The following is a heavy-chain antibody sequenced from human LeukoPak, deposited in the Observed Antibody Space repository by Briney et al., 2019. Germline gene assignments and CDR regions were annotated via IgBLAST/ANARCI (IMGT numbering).Heavy chain of an antibody. J-gene: IGHJ3*02. CDR2: INHSGRT. V-gene: IGHV4-34*01. CDR3: ARVAGRKRNDAFDI. D-gene: IGHD1-14*01. Sequence: SETLSLTCAVYGGSFSGYYWSWIRQPPGKGLEWIGEINHSGRTNYNPSLKSRVTISVDTSKNQFSLKLSSVTAADTAVYYCARVAGRKRNDAFDIWGQGTMVTVSS. CDR1: GGSFSGYY.